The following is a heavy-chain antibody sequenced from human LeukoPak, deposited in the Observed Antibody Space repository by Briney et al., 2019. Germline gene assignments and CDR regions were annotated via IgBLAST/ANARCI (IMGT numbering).Heavy chain of an antibody. V-gene: IGHV4-39*07. CDR1: GGSISSSSYY. CDR3: ARGYCSGANCYSISFDY. J-gene: IGHJ4*02. Sequence: SETLSLTCNVSGGSISSSSYYWGWIRQPPGKGLEWIGSIYYSGTTYYNPSLKSRVTISVDTSKNQFSLKMSSVTAADTAVYYCARGYCSGANCYSISFDYWGQGTLVTVSS. D-gene: IGHD2-15*01. CDR2: IYYSGTT.